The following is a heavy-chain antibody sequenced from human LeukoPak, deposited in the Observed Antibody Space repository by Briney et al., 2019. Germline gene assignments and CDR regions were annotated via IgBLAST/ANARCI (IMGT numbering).Heavy chain of an antibody. CDR2: INHSGST. CDR1: GGSFSGYY. Sequence: SETLSLTRALYGGSFSGYYWSWIRPPPGKGLEWIGEINHSGSTNYTPSLKSRVTISVDTSKNQFSLKLSSVTAADTAVYYCASHYYDSSGYEFDYWGQGTLVTVSS. J-gene: IGHJ4*02. D-gene: IGHD3-22*01. CDR3: ASHYYDSSGYEFDY. V-gene: IGHV4-34*01.